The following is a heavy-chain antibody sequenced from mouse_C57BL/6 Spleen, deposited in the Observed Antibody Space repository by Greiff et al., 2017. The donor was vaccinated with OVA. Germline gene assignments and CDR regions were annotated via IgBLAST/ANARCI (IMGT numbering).Heavy chain of an antibody. CDR2: INPNNGGT. V-gene: IGHV1-22*01. CDR1: GYTFTDYN. D-gene: IGHD4-1*01. CDR3: ARNWVLFDY. Sequence: EVQLVESGPELVKPGASVKISCKASGYTFTDYNMHWVKQSHGKSLEWIGYINPNNGGTSYNQKFKGKATLTVNKSSSTAYMELRSLTSEDSAVYYCARNWVLFDYWGQGTTLTVSS. J-gene: IGHJ2*01.